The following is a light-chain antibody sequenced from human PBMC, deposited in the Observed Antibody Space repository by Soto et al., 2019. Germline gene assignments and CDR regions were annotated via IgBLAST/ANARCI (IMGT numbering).Light chain of an antibody. CDR1: QTISSW. Sequence: DIQITQSPSTLSGSVGDRVTITCRASQTISSWLAWYQQKPGKAPKLLIYKASTLKSGVPSRFSGSGSGTEFTLTISSLQPEDFATYYCQQSYSSPRTFGQGTKVDIK. V-gene: IGKV1-5*03. J-gene: IGKJ1*01. CDR2: KAS. CDR3: QQSYSSPRT.